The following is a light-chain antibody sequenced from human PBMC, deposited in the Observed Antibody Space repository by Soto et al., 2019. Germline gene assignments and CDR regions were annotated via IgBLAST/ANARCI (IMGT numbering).Light chain of an antibody. CDR2: DAS. J-gene: IGKJ4*01. V-gene: IGKV1-5*01. Sequence: DIQMTQSPSTLSASVGDRVTITCRASQSISSWLAWYRQKPGKAPKLLIYDASNLAAGAPSRFSGSGSGTAFTFAISGLQPDDVATYYCQQYDSLPLTFGGGTKVDIK. CDR3: QQYDSLPLT. CDR1: QSISSW.